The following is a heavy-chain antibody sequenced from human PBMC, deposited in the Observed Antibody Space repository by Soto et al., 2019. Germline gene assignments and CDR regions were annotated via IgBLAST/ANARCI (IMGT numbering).Heavy chain of an antibody. CDR3: ARGEGDVAATLIDRRNWFDP. D-gene: IGHD2-15*01. V-gene: IGHV4-34*01. CDR2: INHSGST. Sequence: PSETLSLTCAVYGGSFSGYYWSWIRQPPGKGLEWIGEINHSGSTNYNPSLKSRVTISVDTSKNQFSLKLSSVTAADTAVYYCARGEGDVAATLIDRRNWFDPWGQGTLVTVSS. CDR1: GGSFSGYY. J-gene: IGHJ5*02.